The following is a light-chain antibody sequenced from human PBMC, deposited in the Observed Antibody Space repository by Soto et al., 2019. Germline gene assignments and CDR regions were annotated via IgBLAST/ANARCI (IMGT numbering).Light chain of an antibody. CDR3: QHYNTYSKA. CDR2: DGS. V-gene: IGKV1-5*01. Sequence: DIHLTQSPSTLSTSVGARVTITCRASQSVRYWLAWYQQKPGKAPNLLIYDGSTLASGVPPRFSGGGFGTEFTLSISSLQPDDSAMYYCQHYNTYSKAFGPGTRVEIK. CDR1: QSVRYW. J-gene: IGKJ3*01.